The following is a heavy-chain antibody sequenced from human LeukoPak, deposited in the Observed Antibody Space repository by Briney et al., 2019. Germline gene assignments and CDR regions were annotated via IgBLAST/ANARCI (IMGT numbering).Heavy chain of an antibody. Sequence: GGSLRLSCVASGLSVSSNYMSWVRQAPGKGLEWVSVIYRDGSSYYAESVKGRFTISRDNSKNTLYIQMNSLRAEDTAVYYCARDPYDSSGYYGYFQHWGQGTLVTVSS. J-gene: IGHJ1*01. V-gene: IGHV3-66*01. CDR2: IYRDGSS. CDR3: ARDPYDSSGYYGYFQH. CDR1: GLSVSSNY. D-gene: IGHD3-22*01.